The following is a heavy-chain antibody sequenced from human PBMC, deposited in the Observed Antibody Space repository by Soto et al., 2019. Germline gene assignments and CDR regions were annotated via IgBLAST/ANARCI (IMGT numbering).Heavy chain of an antibody. D-gene: IGHD2-15*01. Sequence: QVHLVQSGAEVKKPGASVRVSCKASGYIFTGNSMHCVRQAPGQGLEWMGCINPNNGVTNYAQRFRGWVTMTMDTSVSTAYMELNRLKSDETAVYYCVSKRSGVGYWGQGTLVTVSS. J-gene: IGHJ4*02. CDR3: VSKRSGVGY. V-gene: IGHV1-2*04. CDR2: INPNNGVT. CDR1: GYIFTGNS.